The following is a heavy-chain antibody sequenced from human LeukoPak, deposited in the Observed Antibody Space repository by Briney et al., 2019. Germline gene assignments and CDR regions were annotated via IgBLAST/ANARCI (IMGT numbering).Heavy chain of an antibody. D-gene: IGHD1-14*01. V-gene: IGHV3-23*01. CDR2: ISDSGGGT. Sequence: GGSLRLSCAASGFTFSSYALSWVRQDPGQGLEWVSTISDSGGGTYYADSVKGRFTISRDNSKNTLYLQMNSLRAEDTAVYYCAKLYGTLSYWGQGTLVTVSS. CDR1: GFTFSSYA. J-gene: IGHJ4*02. CDR3: AKLYGTLSY.